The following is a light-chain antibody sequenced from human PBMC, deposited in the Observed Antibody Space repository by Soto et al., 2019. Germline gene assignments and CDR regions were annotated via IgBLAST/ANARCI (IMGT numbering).Light chain of an antibody. J-gene: IGLJ1*01. Sequence: VVTQPPSVSGAPGQRVTISCTGSSSNIGAGYAVHWYQQLPGTAPKLLIYDNSNRPSGVPDRFSGSRSDTSASLAITGLQAEDEADYYCQSYDSTLSGLFGTGTKVTVL. V-gene: IGLV1-40*01. CDR2: DNS. CDR1: SSNIGAGYA. CDR3: QSYDSTLSGL.